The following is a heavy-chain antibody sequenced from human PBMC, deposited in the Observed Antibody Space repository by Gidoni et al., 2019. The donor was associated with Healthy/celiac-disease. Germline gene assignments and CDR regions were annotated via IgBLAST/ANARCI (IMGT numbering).Heavy chain of an antibody. CDR3: AKTAGSSNYYYYYYMDV. Sequence: EVQLLESGGGLVQPGGSLRLSCAASGFPFSSYAMSWVRQAPGKGLEWVSAISGSGGSTYYADSVKGRFTISRDNSKNTLYLQMNSLRAEDTAVYYCAKTAGSSNYYYYYYMDVWGKGTTVTVSS. CDR1: GFPFSSYA. D-gene: IGHD1-26*01. CDR2: ISGSGGST. V-gene: IGHV3-23*01. J-gene: IGHJ6*03.